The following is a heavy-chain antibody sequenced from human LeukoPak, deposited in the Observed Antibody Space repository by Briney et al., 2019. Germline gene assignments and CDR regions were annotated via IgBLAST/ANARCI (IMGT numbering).Heavy chain of an antibody. J-gene: IGHJ4*02. Sequence: SETLSLTCAVYGGSFSGYYWSWIRQPPGKGLEWIGEINHSGSTNYNPSLKSRVTISVDTSKNQFSLKLSSVTAADTAVYYCARGGGYCSSTSCFKLDYWGQGTLVTVSS. D-gene: IGHD2-2*01. V-gene: IGHV4-34*01. CDR2: INHSGST. CDR1: GGSFSGYY. CDR3: ARGGGYCSSTSCFKLDY.